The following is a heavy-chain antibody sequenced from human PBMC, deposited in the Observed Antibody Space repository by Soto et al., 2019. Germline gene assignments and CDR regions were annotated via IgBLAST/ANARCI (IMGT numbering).Heavy chain of an antibody. CDR3: ARDRIRFLEWSPNSHYGMDV. D-gene: IGHD3-3*01. J-gene: IGHJ6*02. CDR1: GFTFSSYG. CDR2: ISSSSSTI. Sequence: EVQLVESGGGLVQPGGSLRLSCAASGFTFSSYGMNWVRQAPGKGLEWVSYISSSSSTIYYADSVKGRFTISRDNAKNSLYLQMNSLRDEDTAVYYCARDRIRFLEWSPNSHYGMDVWGQGTTVTVSS. V-gene: IGHV3-48*02.